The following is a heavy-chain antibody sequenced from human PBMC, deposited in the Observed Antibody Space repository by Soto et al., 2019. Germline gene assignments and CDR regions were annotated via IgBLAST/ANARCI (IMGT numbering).Heavy chain of an antibody. CDR3: ARAWSGIGGATTYYYDRDV. CDR1: GGTFSTYA. D-gene: IGHD1-26*01. J-gene: IGHJ6*01. CDR2: VIPIFGTA. Sequence: GASVKVSCKASGGTFSTYAISWVRQAPGQGLEWMGGVIPIFGTASYAQKFQGRVTITADESTSTAYMELSSLRSEDPAVYYCARAWSGIGGATTYYYDRDVCRQGPRV. V-gene: IGHV1-69*13.